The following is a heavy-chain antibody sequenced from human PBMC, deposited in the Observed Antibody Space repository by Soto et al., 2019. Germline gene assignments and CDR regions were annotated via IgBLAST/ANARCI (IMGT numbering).Heavy chain of an antibody. CDR3: ALRLVTVTFDPNYFDS. J-gene: IGHJ4*02. CDR2: IYPGDSDI. Sequence: PGESLKISCKASGYSFTSFWIGWVRQMPGKGLEWMGIIYPGDSDIRYGPSFQGQVTISVDKSISTVYLQWSSLRASDTAMYYCALRLVTVTFDPNYFDSWGQGTQVTVSS. V-gene: IGHV5-51*01. CDR1: GYSFTSFW. D-gene: IGHD2-21*02.